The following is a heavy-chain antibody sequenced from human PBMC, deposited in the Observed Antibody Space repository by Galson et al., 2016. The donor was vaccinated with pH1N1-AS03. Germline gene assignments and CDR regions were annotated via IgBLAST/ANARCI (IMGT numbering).Heavy chain of an antibody. CDR1: DFTFSSYW. Sequence: SLRLSCAASDFTFSSYWMLWVRHAPGKGLEWVSRIKTDGSYTGYADSVKGRFTISRDNAKNTLYLQMNSLRAEDTAVYFCTRPKLGVGDALDIWGRGAMVTVSS. CDR2: IKTDGSYT. V-gene: IGHV3-74*01. D-gene: IGHD3-10*01. CDR3: TRPKLGVGDALDI. J-gene: IGHJ3*02.